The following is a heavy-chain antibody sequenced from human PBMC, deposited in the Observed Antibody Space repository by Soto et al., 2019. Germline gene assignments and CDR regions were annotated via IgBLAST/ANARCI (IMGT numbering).Heavy chain of an antibody. CDR3: ASDWCRSLTESCGFGYAFDI. D-gene: IGHD2-8*01. CDR1: GFTFSSYS. V-gene: IGHV3-21*01. Sequence: GGSLRLSCAASGFTFSSYSMNWVRQAPGKGLEWVSSISSSSSYIYYAASVKGRFTISRDNAKNSLYLQMNSLRAEDTAVYYCASDWCRSLTESCGFGYAFDIWGQGTMVTVSS. CDR2: ISSSSSYI. J-gene: IGHJ3*02.